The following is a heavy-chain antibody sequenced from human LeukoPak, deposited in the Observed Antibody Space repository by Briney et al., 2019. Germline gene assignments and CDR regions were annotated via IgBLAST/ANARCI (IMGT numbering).Heavy chain of an antibody. CDR2: INPNIGDT. V-gene: IGHV1-2*02. J-gene: IGHJ4*02. D-gene: IGHD3-22*01. Sequence: ASVKVSCKASGYTFTGYYMHWVRQAPVQGLEWMGWINPNIGDTDYAQKFQGRVTMTRDTSITTFYMELSSLRPDDTAVYYCARAHGRNYYDSTIRDFDYWGQGTLVTVSS. CDR1: GYTFTGYY. CDR3: ARAHGRNYYDSTIRDFDY.